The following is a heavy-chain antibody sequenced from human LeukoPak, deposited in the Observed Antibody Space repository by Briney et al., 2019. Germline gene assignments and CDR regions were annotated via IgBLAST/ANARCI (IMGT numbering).Heavy chain of an antibody. V-gene: IGHV3-33*08. Sequence: GXSLRLSCAASGFTVSSNYMSWVRQAPGKGLEWVAVIWYDGSNKYYADSVKGRFTIYRDNSKNTLYLQMNSLRAEDTAVYYCATRSVYYDSSGYTFDYWGQGTLVTVSS. CDR1: GFTVSSNY. CDR2: IWYDGSNK. CDR3: ATRSVYYDSSGYTFDY. D-gene: IGHD3-22*01. J-gene: IGHJ4*02.